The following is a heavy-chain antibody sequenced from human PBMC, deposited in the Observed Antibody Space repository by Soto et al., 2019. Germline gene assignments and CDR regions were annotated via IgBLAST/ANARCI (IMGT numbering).Heavy chain of an antibody. J-gene: IGHJ6*02. CDR2: IYYSGST. CDR3: ARGPLQVGYYYYSGMDV. CDR1: GGSTSSSSYY. V-gene: IGHV4-39*01. Sequence: SETLSLTCTSSGGSTSSSSYYWGWIRQRAGKGLEWIGSIYYSGSTDYNPSLKSRVTISVDTSKNQFSLKLSSVTAADTAVYYCARGPLQVGYYYYSGMDVWGQGTTVTVSS. D-gene: IGHD3-10*01.